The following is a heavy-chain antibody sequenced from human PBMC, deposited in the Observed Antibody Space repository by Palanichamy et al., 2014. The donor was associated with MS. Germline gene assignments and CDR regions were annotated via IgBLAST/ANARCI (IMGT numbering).Heavy chain of an antibody. CDR2: ISSSGKTI. CDR3: ARGGQRDGRGWGCYFDY. D-gene: IGHD6-19*01. Sequence: EVQLVESGGGLVQPGGSLRLSCAASGFTFSDYAMNWVRRTPGKGLEWFSYISSSGKTIYYADSLKGRFTTSRDNAKNSLYLQMNSLGDDDTAVYYCARGGQRDGRGWGCYFDYWGQGILVTVSS. CDR1: GFTFSDYA. J-gene: IGHJ4*02. V-gene: IGHV3-48*02.